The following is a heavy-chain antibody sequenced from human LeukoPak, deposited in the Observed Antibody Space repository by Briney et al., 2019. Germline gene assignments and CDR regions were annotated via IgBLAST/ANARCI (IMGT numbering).Heavy chain of an antibody. V-gene: IGHV1-2*02. CDR2: INPNSGGT. Sequence: GASVKVSCKASGYTFTGYYTHWVRQAPGQGLEWMGWINPNSGGTNYAQKFQGRVTMTRDTSISTAYMELSRLRSDDTAVYYCARVWFGELDAFDIWGQGTMVTVSS. CDR1: GYTFTGYY. CDR3: ARVWFGELDAFDI. D-gene: IGHD3-10*01. J-gene: IGHJ3*02.